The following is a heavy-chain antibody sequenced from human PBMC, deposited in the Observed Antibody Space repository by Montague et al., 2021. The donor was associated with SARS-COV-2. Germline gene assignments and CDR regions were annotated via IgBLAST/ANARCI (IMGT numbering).Heavy chain of an antibody. CDR2: INWNGGST. CDR3: ARDTRSEYFDFLTGYYKGVFFDY. V-gene: IGHV3-20*04. CDR1: GFPFGDYA. J-gene: IGHJ4*02. D-gene: IGHD3-9*01. Sequence: SLRLSCAASGFPFGDYAMSWVRQAPGKGLEWVSGINWNGGSTGSADSVKGRFTISRDNAKNSLYLQMNSLRAEDTALYYCARDTRSEYFDFLTGYYKGVFFDYWGQGTLVTVSS.